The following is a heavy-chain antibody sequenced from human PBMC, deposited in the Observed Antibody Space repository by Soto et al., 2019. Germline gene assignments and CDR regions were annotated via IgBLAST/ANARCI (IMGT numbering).Heavy chain of an antibody. D-gene: IGHD4-17*01. CDR1: GFTFRSFV. V-gene: IGHV3-30*19. CDR2: TSYDGTNK. CDR3: ARWGTTGGLDV. J-gene: IGHJ4*02. Sequence: QVQLVESGGGVVQPGTSLRLSCVGSGFTFRSFVIDWVRQAPGRGLEWVALTSYDGTNKYFGDSVKGRFTISRDNSRNTVDLQMDSLRLEDTALYYCARWGTTGGLDVWGQGTLVSVSS.